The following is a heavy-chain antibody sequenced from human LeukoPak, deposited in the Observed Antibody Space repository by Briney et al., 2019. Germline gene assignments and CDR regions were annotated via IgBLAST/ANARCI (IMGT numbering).Heavy chain of an antibody. J-gene: IGHJ4*02. CDR3: ARDRSGSYEDY. V-gene: IGHV4-39*07. Sequence: SETLSLTCTVSGGSITRNSFYWAWIRQTPDKGLEWIGSIYFTGNTYYNPSLKTRATISLDTSKNQFSLKLSSVTAADTAVYYCARDRSGSYEDYWGQGTLVTVSS. CDR1: GGSITRNSFY. CDR2: IYFTGNT. D-gene: IGHD3-10*01.